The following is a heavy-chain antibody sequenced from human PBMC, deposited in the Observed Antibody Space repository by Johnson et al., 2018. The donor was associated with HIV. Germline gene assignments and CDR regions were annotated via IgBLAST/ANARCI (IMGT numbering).Heavy chain of an antibody. J-gene: IGHJ3*02. Sequence: VQLVESGGGLIQPGGSLRLSCAASGFTVSSNYMSWVRQAPGKGLEWVSVIFSVGDVYYADSVKGRFTISRDNSKNMVYLQMNSLRAEDTAVYYCAKDRTIHDAFDIWGQGTMVTVSS. CDR3: AKDRTIHDAFDI. CDR2: IFSVGDV. V-gene: IGHV3-53*01. CDR1: GFTVSSNY. D-gene: IGHD5-18*01.